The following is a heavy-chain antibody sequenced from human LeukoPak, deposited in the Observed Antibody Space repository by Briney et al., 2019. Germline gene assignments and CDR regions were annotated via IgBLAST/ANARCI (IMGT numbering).Heavy chain of an antibody. CDR3: ARDNGSGSYLVY. CDR2: VNHSGST. CDR1: GGSFSGYY. V-gene: IGHV4-34*01. D-gene: IGHD3-10*01. Sequence: PSETLSLTCAVYGGSFSGYYWSWIRQPPGKGLEWIGEVNHSGSTNYNPSLKRRVTISVDTSKNQFSLKLSSVTAAVSAVYYCARDNGSGSYLVYWGQGTLVTVSS. J-gene: IGHJ4*02.